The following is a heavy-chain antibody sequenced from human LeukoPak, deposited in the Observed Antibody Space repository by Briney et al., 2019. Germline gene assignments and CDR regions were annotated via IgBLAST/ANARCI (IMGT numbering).Heavy chain of an antibody. CDR2: IYSGGST. V-gene: IGHV3-66*01. CDR3: AKSSHGWYFDY. J-gene: IGHJ4*02. Sequence: GGSLRLSCAASGFTVSSNYMSWVRQAPGKGLEWVSVIYSGGSTYYADSVKGRFTISRDNSKNTLYLQMNSLRAEDTAVYYCAKSSHGWYFDYWGQGTLVTVSS. D-gene: IGHD2-15*01. CDR1: GFTVSSNY.